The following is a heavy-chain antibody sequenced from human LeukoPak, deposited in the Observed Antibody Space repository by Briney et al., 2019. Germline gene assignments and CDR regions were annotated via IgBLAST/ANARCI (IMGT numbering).Heavy chain of an antibody. CDR3: ARNWNNCFDP. D-gene: IGHD1-1*01. J-gene: IGHJ5*02. CDR1: RFTFSNYG. CDR2: IWYDGSNK. Sequence: PGRSLRLSCAASRFTFSNYGMHWVRQAPGKGLEWVAVIWYDGSNKYYADSVKGRFTISRDNPKNTLYLQMNSPRAEDTAVYYCARNWNNCFDPWGQGTLVTVSS. V-gene: IGHV3-33*01.